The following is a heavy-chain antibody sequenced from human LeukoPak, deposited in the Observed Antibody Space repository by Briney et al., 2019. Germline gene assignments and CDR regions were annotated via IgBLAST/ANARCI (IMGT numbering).Heavy chain of an antibody. J-gene: IGHJ6*02. Sequence: GASVKVSCKASGYTFTSYGISWVRQAPGQGLEWMGWISAYNGNTNYAQKLQGRVTMTTDTSTSTAYMELRSLRSDDTAVYYCARDRGEDGDYYYYGMDVWGQGTTVTVSS. CDR1: GYTFTSYG. V-gene: IGHV1-18*01. D-gene: IGHD3-16*01. CDR3: ARDRGEDGDYYYYGMDV. CDR2: ISAYNGNT.